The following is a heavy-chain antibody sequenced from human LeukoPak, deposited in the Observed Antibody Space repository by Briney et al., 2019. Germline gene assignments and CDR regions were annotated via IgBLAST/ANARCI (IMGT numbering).Heavy chain of an antibody. CDR3: ARDRPTGIAVAGTHKNNYYYMDV. CDR2: IYTSGST. J-gene: IGHJ6*03. D-gene: IGHD6-19*01. CDR1: GGSISSYY. Sequence: PSETLSLTCTVSGGSISSYYWSWIRQPAGKGLEWIGRIYTSGSTNYNPSLKSRVTMSVDTSKNQFSLKLSSVTAADTAVYYCARDRPTGIAVAGTHKNNYYYMDVWGKGTTVTISS. V-gene: IGHV4-4*07.